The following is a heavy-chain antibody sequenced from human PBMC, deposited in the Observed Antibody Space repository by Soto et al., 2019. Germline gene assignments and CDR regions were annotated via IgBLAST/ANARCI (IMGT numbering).Heavy chain of an antibody. CDR1: GGSISSYY. Sequence: QVQLQESGPGLVKPSETLSLTCTVSGGSISSYYWSWIRQPPGKGLEWIGYIYYSGSTNYNPSLKSRVTISVDTSKNQFSLKLSSVTAADTAVYYCARLVVPSAMIGGFGDPWGQGTLVTVSS. J-gene: IGHJ5*02. CDR2: IYYSGST. CDR3: ARLVVPSAMIGGFGDP. D-gene: IGHD2-2*01. V-gene: IGHV4-59*08.